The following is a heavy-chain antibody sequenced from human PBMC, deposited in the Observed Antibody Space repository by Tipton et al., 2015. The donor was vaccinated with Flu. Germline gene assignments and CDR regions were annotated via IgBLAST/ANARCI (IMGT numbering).Heavy chain of an antibody. D-gene: IGHD2-15*01. V-gene: IGHV4-34*01. J-gene: IGHJ5*02. CDR1: GGSFSGYY. Sequence: TLSLTCAVYGGSFSGYYWSWIRQPPGKGLEWIGEINHSGSTNYNPSLKSRVTISVDTSKNQFSLKLSSVTATDTAVYYCARGRVCSGGSCYWFDPWGQGTLVTVSS. CDR2: INHSGST. CDR3: ARGRVCSGGSCYWFDP.